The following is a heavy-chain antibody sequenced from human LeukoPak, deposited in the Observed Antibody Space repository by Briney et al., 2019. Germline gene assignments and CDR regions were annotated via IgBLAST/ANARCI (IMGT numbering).Heavy chain of an antibody. Sequence: ASVKVSCKASGYTFTGYYVHWVRQAPGQGLEWMGWINPNSGGTNYAQKFQGRVTMTRDTSISTAYMELSSLRSEDTAVYYCARGNITMVRGVMDRSGPNYYYYYMDVWGKGTTVTISS. D-gene: IGHD3-10*01. CDR1: GYTFTGYY. J-gene: IGHJ6*03. CDR3: ARGNITMVRGVMDRSGPNYYYYYMDV. CDR2: INPNSGGT. V-gene: IGHV1-2*02.